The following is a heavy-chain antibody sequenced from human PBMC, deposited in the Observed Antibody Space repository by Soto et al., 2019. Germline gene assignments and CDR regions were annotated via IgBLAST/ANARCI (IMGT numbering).Heavy chain of an antibody. CDR2: IKSIPDGGKT. J-gene: IGHJ5*02. Sequence: GGSLRLSCAASGFTSSHAWITWVRQAPGKGLEWVGRIKSIPDGGKTDYAAPVKGRFTISRDDSKNTVYLQMNSLKAEDTAVYYCAREVVVAVVVAGSPGTQKWLDPWGQGTLVTVSS. CDR3: AREVVVAVVVAGSPGTQKWLDP. D-gene: IGHD2-15*01. CDR1: GFTSSHAW. V-gene: IGHV3-15*01.